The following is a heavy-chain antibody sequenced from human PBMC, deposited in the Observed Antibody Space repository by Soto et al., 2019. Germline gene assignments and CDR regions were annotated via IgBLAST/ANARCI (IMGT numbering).Heavy chain of an antibody. D-gene: IGHD2-15*01. CDR3: ARGCSGGTCFLFDI. V-gene: IGHV1-2*02. CDR2: INPHSRGT. J-gene: IGHJ5*02. CDR1: GYTFTGYH. Sequence: QVRLVQSGAEMKKPGASVKVSCRTSGYTFTGYHIHWVRQAPGQGLEWMGWINPHSRGTNYAQEFRGRVTMTRDTSISTAYMEVNSLRSDDTAVYYCARGCSGGTCFLFDIWGQGTLVTVTS.